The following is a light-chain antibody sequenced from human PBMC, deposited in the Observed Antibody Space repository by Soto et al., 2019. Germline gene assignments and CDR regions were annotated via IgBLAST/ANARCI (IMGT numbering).Light chain of an antibody. J-gene: IGKJ1*01. CDR3: QQYGGSPWT. CDR2: GAS. Sequence: EIVLTQSPGTLSLSPGERATLSCRASQSVTNSYLAWYQQKPGEAPRLLIYGASSRATGIPDRFSGSGSGTDFALTISSLEPEDFAVYHCQQYGGSPWTFGHGTKVEIK. V-gene: IGKV3-20*01. CDR1: QSVTNSY.